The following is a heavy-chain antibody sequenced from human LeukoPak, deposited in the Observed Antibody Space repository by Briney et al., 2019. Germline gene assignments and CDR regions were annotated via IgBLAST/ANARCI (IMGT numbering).Heavy chain of an antibody. J-gene: IGHJ6*03. CDR3: ARGVDYYGSGSYYSSYYYYYMDV. D-gene: IGHD3-10*01. CDR2: ISAYNGNT. V-gene: IGHV1-18*01. CDR1: GYTFTSYG. Sequence: GASVKVSCKASGYTFTSYGISWVRQAPGQGLEWMGWISAYNGNTNYAQKLQGRVTMTTDTSTSTAYMELRSLRSDGTAVYYCARGVDYYGSGSYYSSYYYYYMDVWGKGTTVTISS.